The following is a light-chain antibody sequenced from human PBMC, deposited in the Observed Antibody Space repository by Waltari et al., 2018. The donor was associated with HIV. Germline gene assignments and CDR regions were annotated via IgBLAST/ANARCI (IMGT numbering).Light chain of an antibody. Sequence: QSALTQTASVSGSPGQSTTISCTGTNSDVGGYIFVSRYQHHPGRAPELIIYDFTNRPLGVSKRFSCSKSGNTASLTISGLQAEDEADYFCSSYTRSSTHYVFGTGTKVTVL. CDR3: SSYTRSSTHYV. J-gene: IGLJ1*01. CDR1: NSDVGGYIF. V-gene: IGLV2-14*03. CDR2: DFT.